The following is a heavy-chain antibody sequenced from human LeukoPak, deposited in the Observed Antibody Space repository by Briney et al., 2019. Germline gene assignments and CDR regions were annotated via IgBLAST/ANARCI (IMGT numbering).Heavy chain of an antibody. V-gene: IGHV4-59*08. Sequence: SETLSLTCTVSGGSISSYYWSWIRQPPGKGLEWIGYIYYSGSTNYNPSLKSRVTISVDTSKNQFSLKLSSVTAADTAVYYCARLGGYQVGHYYYMDVWGKGTTVTVSS. CDR3: ARLGGYQVGHYYYMDV. D-gene: IGHD3-16*02. J-gene: IGHJ6*03. CDR2: IYYSGST. CDR1: GGSISSYY.